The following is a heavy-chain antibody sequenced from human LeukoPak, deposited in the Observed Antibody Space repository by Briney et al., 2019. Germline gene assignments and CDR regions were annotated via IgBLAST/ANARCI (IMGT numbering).Heavy chain of an antibody. J-gene: IGHJ4*02. V-gene: IGHV4-4*07. CDR1: GGSISSYY. CDR3: AREQQLWSNFDY. CDR2: IYTSGST. Sequence: SETLSLTCTVSGGSISSYYWSWIRQPAGKGLEWIGRIYTSGSTDYNPSLKSRLTTSVDTSKNQFSLRLSSVTAADTAVYYCAREQQLWSNFDYWGQGTLVTVSS. D-gene: IGHD5-18*01.